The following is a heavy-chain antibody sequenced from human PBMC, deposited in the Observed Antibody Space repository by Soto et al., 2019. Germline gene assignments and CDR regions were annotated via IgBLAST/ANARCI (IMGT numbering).Heavy chain of an antibody. CDR1: GVTFSSYS. CDR3: ARETGGDCSGGSCLFDY. Sequence: QVQLVQSGAEVKKPGTSVKVSCKASGVTFSSYSISWVRQAPGQGLEWMGGIIPIFGTANYAQKFQGRVTITADESTRIVYMELSSLGSEDTAVYYCARETGGDCSGGSCLFDYWGQGTLVTVSS. V-gene: IGHV1-69*01. D-gene: IGHD2-15*01. CDR2: IIPIFGTA. J-gene: IGHJ4*02.